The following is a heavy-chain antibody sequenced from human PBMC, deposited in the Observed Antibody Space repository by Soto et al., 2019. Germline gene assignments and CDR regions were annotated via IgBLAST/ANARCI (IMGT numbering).Heavy chain of an antibody. D-gene: IGHD5-18*01. CDR1: CGSISSDGYY. V-gene: IGHV4-31*02. CDR3: ARLPGYSYGSGAFDF. Sequence: PXETLSVTWTVSCGSISSDGYYWSWIRQHPGKGLEWVGYIYYSGITYYNPSLKSRVTISVDTSKNQFSLKLSSVTAADTAVYSCARLPGYSYGSGAFDFWGQGTMVTVSS. CDR2: IYYSGIT. J-gene: IGHJ3*01.